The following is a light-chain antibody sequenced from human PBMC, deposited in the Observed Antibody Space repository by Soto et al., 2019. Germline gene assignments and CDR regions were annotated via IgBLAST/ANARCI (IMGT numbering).Light chain of an antibody. Sequence: DMDITRSDARRAGAVGGCGRTPYQASQTISRWLAWYKKKTGKDHKILIYDAYSLESGVQSRFSGSASGTEHTPTIGSLQPEDFATYYCQQYNSSSWTFGQGTKGDIK. V-gene: IGKV1-5*01. CDR3: QQYNSSSWT. CDR1: QTISRW. CDR2: DAY. J-gene: IGKJ1*01.